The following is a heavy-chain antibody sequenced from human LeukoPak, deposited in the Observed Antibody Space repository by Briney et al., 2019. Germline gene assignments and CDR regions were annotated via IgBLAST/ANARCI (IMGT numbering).Heavy chain of an antibody. V-gene: IGHV1-2*02. CDR1: GYTFTGYY. CDR3: ARGTDIPATFDI. Sequence: GASVSVSCKASGYTFTGYYIHWVRQAPGQGLEYMGWINPNTGGTSYAQKFQGRVTMTRDTSISTAYMELSRLASGDTAVYYCARGTDIPATFDIWGQGTMLTVSS. CDR2: INPNTGGT. D-gene: IGHD3-9*01. J-gene: IGHJ3*02.